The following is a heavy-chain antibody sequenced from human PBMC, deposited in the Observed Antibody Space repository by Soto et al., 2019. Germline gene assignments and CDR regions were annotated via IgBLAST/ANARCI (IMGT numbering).Heavy chain of an antibody. CDR1: GYSFTSYW. Sequence: PGESLKISCKGSGYSFTSYWIGWVRQMPGKGLEWMGIIYPGDSDARYSPSFQGQVTISADKSVSTAYLQWSSLKASDTAMYYCARQVAVAGTVTYYYYYYGMDVWGQGTTVTVSS. CDR2: IYPGDSDA. J-gene: IGHJ6*02. CDR3: ARQVAVAGTVTYYYYYYGMDV. V-gene: IGHV5-51*01. D-gene: IGHD6-19*01.